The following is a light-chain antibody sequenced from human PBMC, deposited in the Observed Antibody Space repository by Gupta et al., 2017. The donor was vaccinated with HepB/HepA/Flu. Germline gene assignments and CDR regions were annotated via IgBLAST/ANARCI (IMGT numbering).Light chain of an antibody. V-gene: IGKV4-1*01. CDR2: WAS. J-gene: IGKJ5*01. Sequence: IVMTQSLDSLAVFVGERASISCKASQNVLYSNNKDFLALYQQKPGHPPKLLISWASTRESGVPDRFSGSGSGTDFTLTISSLQAEDVAVYYCQQYYDTPITFGQGTRLEIK. CDR3: QQYYDTPIT. CDR1: QNVLYSNNKDF.